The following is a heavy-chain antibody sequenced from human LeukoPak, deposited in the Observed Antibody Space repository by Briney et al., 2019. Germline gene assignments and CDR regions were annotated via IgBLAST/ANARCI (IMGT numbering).Heavy chain of an antibody. Sequence: GGSLRLSCAASGFTFDDYAMHWVRRTPGKGLEWVSGVTWNSGGTGYADSVKGRFTISRDNAENSVHLQMNSLRAEDTALYYCARGQRSTVTTLWYFDLWGRGTLVTVSS. V-gene: IGHV3-9*01. D-gene: IGHD4-17*01. J-gene: IGHJ2*01. CDR3: ARGQRSTVTTLWYFDL. CDR1: GFTFDDYA. CDR2: VTWNSGGT.